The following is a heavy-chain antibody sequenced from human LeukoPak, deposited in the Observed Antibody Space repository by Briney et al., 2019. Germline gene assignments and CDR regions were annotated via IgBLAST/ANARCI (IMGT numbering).Heavy chain of an antibody. CDR1: GGSISSGGYS. J-gene: IGHJ5*02. CDR2: IYHSGST. CDR3: ARGDYYDSSGYYSS. Sequence: YPSETLSLTCAVSGGSISSGGYSWSWLRQPPGKGLEWIGYIYHSGSTYYNPSLKSRVTISVDRSKNQFSLKLSSVTAADTAVYYCARGDYYDSSGYYSSWGQGTLVTVSS. V-gene: IGHV4-30-2*01. D-gene: IGHD3-22*01.